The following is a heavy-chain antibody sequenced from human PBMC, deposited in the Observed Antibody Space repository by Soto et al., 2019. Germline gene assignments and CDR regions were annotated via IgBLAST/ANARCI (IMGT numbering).Heavy chain of an antibody. V-gene: IGHV1-46*01. CDR3: ARAGINWFDP. J-gene: IGHJ5*02. Sequence: QVQLVQSGAEVKNPGASVKISCKASGFVFSSFHMHWVRQAPGQGLEWMGIINPSGGVTDYAQRFQGRLTLTSDTSTSTVYMELNNLRSDDTAVYYCARAGINWFDPWGQGTLVSVSS. D-gene: IGHD1-20*01. CDR1: GFVFSSFH. CDR2: INPSGGVT.